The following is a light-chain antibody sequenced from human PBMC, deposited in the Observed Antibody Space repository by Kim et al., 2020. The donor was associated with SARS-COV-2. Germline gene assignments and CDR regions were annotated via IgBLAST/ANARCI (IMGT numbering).Light chain of an antibody. CDR1: RPNVGSHI. J-gene: IGLJ3*02. V-gene: IGLV1-44*01. CDR2: NDN. Sequence: ELTQPPSASGTPGQRVTISRSGSRPNVGSHIVNWYQQLPGTAPKLLIYNDNQRPSGVPDRFSGSRSGTSASLAISGLQSADEADYYCATWDYSLNGWVFGGGTKSPS. CDR3: ATWDYSLNGWV.